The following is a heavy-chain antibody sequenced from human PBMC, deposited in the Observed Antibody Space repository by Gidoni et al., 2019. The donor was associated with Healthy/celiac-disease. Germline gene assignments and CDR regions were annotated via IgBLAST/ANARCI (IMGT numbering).Heavy chain of an antibody. J-gene: IGHJ4*02. Sequence: EVPLVASGGGLVQPGGSLGFVCADCGCSVSSNDVSWVRQDPREGLECVSVIYSCGSTYYAHAVKGICTISRDNSKNTLYLQMNSLRAEDTAVYYCAKGYSGYDWVDYFDYWGQGTLVTVSS. CDR1: GCSVSSND. CDR3: AKGYSGYDWVDYFDY. V-gene: IGHV3-66*01. CDR2: IYSCGST. D-gene: IGHD5-12*01.